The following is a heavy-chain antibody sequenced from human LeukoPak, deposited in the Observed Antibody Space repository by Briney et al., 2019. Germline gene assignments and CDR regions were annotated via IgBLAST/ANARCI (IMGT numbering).Heavy chain of an antibody. V-gene: IGHV3-30*02. J-gene: IGHJ3*02. CDR1: GFSFSNYW. Sequence: GGSLRLSCAASGFSFSNYWMHWVRQAPGKGLEWVAFIRYDGSNKYYADSVKGRFTISRDNSKNTLYLQMNSLRPEDTAVYYCASIITMVRGVPAGAFDIWGQGTMVTVSS. D-gene: IGHD3-10*01. CDR3: ASIITMVRGVPAGAFDI. CDR2: IRYDGSNK.